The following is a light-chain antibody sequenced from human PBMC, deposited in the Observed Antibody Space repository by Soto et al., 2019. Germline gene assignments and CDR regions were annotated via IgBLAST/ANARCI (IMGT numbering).Light chain of an antibody. Sequence: ETMMTQSPDTLSVSLGERATLSCRASQSLRSNLAWYQQKPGQAPRLLIYGASTRATGIPARSSGSGSGTEFTLTISSLQSEDFAVYYCQQYNNWPLTFGGGTKVDIK. J-gene: IGKJ4*01. CDR2: GAS. CDR3: QQYNNWPLT. CDR1: QSLRSN. V-gene: IGKV3-15*01.